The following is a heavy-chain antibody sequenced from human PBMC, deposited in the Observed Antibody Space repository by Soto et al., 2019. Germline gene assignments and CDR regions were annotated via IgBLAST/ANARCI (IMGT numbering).Heavy chain of an antibody. J-gene: IGHJ6*03. CDR3: ARNYPQEYLRPNYHCYMDV. CDR2: IYYSGST. CDR1: GCSISSYY. V-gene: IGHV4-59*08. D-gene: IGHD3-10*01. Sequence: SETLSLTCTVSGCSISSYYWSWIRQPPGKGLEWIGYIYYSGSTNYNPSLKSRVTISVDTSKNQFSLKLSSVTAADTAVYYCARNYPQEYLRPNYHCYMDVWGKGTSVTVSS.